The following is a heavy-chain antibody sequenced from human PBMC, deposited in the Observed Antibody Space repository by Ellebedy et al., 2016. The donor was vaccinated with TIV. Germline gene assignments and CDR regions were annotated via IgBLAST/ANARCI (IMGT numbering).Heavy chain of an antibody. CDR3: AKGRGGGSDSSAPRYYFDY. CDR2: ISQDGSAT. D-gene: IGHD3-22*01. V-gene: IGHV3-7*03. Sequence: GESLKISCAASGFTFSTYGMHWVRHTPGRGLEWVAKISQDGSATAYVDSVRGRFIISRDNSKKTLYLQMNSLRAEDTAVYYCAKGRGGGSDSSAPRYYFDYWGLGTLVTVSS. J-gene: IGHJ4*02. CDR1: GFTFSTYG.